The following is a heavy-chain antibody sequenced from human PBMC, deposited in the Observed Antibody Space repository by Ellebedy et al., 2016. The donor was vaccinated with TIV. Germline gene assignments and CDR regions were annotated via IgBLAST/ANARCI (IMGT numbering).Heavy chain of an antibody. J-gene: IGHJ4*02. D-gene: IGHD5-24*01. CDR3: ARVGYVEMATILFFDY. CDR2: IYHSEST. Sequence: SETLSLTXTVSGGSITSYDWTWTRQPPGKGLEWIGYIYHSESTNYNPSLKSRVTISVDTSKNQFSLKLSSVTAADTAVYYCARVGYVEMATILFFDYWGQGTLVTVSS. CDR1: GGSITSYD. V-gene: IGHV4-59*01.